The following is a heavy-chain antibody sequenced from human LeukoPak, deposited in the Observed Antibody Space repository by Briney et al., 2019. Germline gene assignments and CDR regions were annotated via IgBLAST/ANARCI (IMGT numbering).Heavy chain of an antibody. V-gene: IGHV3-23*01. D-gene: IGHD6-6*01. CDR1: GFTFSSYA. Sequence: GGSLRLSCAASGFTFSSYAMSWVRQAPGKGLEWVSAIRGSGGSTYYADSVKGRFTISRDNSKNTLYLQMNSLRAEDTAVYYCARVSQFGRTGQAARPFDYWGQGTVVTVSS. CDR3: ARVSQFGRTGQAARPFDY. J-gene: IGHJ4*02. CDR2: IRGSGGST.